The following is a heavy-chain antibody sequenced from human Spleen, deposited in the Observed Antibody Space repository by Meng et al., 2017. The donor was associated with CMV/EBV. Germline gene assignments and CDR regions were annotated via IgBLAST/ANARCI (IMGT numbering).Heavy chain of an antibody. CDR3: ARGLWELPVGY. CDR1: GGSLSSGGYC. CDR2: IYCSGST. J-gene: IGHJ4*02. D-gene: IGHD1-26*01. Sequence: CTVSGGSLSSGGYCWSWIRQHPGKGLEWIGYIYCSGSTYYNPSLKSRITISVDTSKNQFSLKLSSVTAADTAVYYCARGLWELPVGYWGQGTLVTVSS. V-gene: IGHV4-31*03.